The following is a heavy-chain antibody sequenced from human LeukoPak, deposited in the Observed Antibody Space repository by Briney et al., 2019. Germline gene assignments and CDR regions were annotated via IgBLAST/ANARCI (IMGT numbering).Heavy chain of an antibody. CDR1: GGSVSSSGYY. CDR2: IYYSGST. CDR3: ARDSASSGYMNAFDI. J-gene: IGHJ3*02. Sequence: PSETLSLTCTVSGGSVSSSGYYWSWVRQLPGKGLEYIGYIYYSGSTNYNPSLKSRVTMSVDTSKNQFSLKLSSVTAADTAVYYCARDSASSGYMNAFDIWGQGTMVTVSS. D-gene: IGHD3-22*01. V-gene: IGHV4-61*08.